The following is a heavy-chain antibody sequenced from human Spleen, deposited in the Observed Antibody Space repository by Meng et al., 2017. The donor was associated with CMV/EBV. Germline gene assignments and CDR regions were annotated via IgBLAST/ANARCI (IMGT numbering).Heavy chain of an antibody. CDR1: GFTFSSYA. CDR2: ISGSGGST. CDR3: ARVNAIAAAGAAYRYWYFDL. V-gene: IGHV3-23*01. J-gene: IGHJ2*01. Sequence: GGSLRLSCAASGFTFSSYAMSWVRQAPGKGLEWVSAISGSGGSTYYADSVKGRFTISRDNSKNTLYLQMNSLRAEDTAVYYCARVNAIAAAGAAYRYWYFDLWGRGTLVTVSS. D-gene: IGHD6-13*01.